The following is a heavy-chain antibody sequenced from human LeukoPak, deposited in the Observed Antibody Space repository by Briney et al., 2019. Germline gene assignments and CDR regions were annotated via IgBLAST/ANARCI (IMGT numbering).Heavy chain of an antibody. V-gene: IGHV4-34*01. CDR1: GGSFRGYY. Sequence: SETLSLTCAVYGGSFRGYYWSWIRQPPGKGLEWSGEINHSGSTSYNPSLKSRVTIAVDTSKNQFSLKLSSVPAADTAVHYCARGLLHSYGSGSSPNWFDPWGQGTLVTVSS. D-gene: IGHD3-10*01. CDR2: INHSGST. CDR3: ARGLLHSYGSGSSPNWFDP. J-gene: IGHJ5*02.